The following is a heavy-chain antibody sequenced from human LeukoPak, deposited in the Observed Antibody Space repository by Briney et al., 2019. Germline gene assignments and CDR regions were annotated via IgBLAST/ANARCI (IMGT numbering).Heavy chain of an antibody. V-gene: IGHV3-13*01. CDR2: IGTAGDT. D-gene: IGHD1-1*01. CDR3: ARVAKERVGGVYYFDY. Sequence: GGSLRLSCAASGFTFSDYDMHWVRQATGKGLEWVSAIGTAGDTYYTGSVKGRFTISRENAKNSLYPQMNGLRAGDTAVYYCARVAKERVGGVYYFDYWGQGTLVTVSS. CDR1: GFTFSDYD. J-gene: IGHJ4*02.